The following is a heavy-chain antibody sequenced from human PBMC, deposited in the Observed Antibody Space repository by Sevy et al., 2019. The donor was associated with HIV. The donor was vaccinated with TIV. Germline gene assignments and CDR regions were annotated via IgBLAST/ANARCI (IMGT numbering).Heavy chain of an antibody. CDR2: ISSSSSTI. CDR3: ARDHRGYSGYDLLDYYYYGMDV. V-gene: IGHV3-48*02. J-gene: IGHJ6*02. Sequence: GGSLRLSCAASGFTFSSYSMNWVRQAPGKGLEWVSYISSSSSTIYYADSVKGRFTISRDNAKNSLYLQMNSLRDEDTAVYYCARDHRGYSGYDLLDYYYYGMDVWGQGTTVTVSS. CDR1: GFTFSSYS. D-gene: IGHD5-12*01.